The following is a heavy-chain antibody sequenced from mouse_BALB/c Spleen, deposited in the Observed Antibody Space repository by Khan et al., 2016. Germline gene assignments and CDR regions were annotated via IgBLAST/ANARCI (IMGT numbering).Heavy chain of an antibody. CDR2: ISSGSSTI. CDR1: GFTFSSFG. CDR3: ARYSFAY. Sequence: EVELVESGGGLVQPGGSRKLSCAASGFTFSSFGMHWVRQAPEKGLEWVAYISSGSSTIYYADTVKGRFTTSRDNLKDTLFLQRTSLMSEDAAMYYCARYSFAYWRQGTLVTVSA. J-gene: IGHJ3*01. V-gene: IGHV5-17*02. D-gene: IGHD1-1*01.